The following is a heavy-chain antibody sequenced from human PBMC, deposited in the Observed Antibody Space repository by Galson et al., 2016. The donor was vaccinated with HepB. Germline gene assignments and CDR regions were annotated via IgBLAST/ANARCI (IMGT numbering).Heavy chain of an antibody. Sequence: SLRLSCAASGFPFHIYWMHWVRLVPGQGLVWVSRINGDDTIINYADSVKGRFTISRDNAKNTVYLHMTSLRADDTAIYYCAARRTGYGTDFWGQGTTVIVSS. CDR1: GFPFHIYW. J-gene: IGHJ6*02. D-gene: IGHD1-14*01. V-gene: IGHV3-74*01. CDR2: INGDDTII. CDR3: AARRTGYGTDF.